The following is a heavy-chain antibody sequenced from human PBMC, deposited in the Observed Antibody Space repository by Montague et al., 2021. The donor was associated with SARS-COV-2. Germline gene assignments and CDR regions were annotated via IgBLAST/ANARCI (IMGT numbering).Heavy chain of an antibody. Sequence: SETLSLTRAVYGGSFSDYYWSWIRQPPGKGLEWMGEINHSGSTGYNPSLKSRVTISVDTSKNQFSLRLTSVTAAGTAVYYCARERQGNYFHYYGLDVWGQGTTVTVSS. V-gene: IGHV4-34*01. CDR3: ARERQGNYFHYYGLDV. CDR2: INHSGST. D-gene: IGHD1-1*01. CDR1: GGSFSDYY. J-gene: IGHJ6*02.